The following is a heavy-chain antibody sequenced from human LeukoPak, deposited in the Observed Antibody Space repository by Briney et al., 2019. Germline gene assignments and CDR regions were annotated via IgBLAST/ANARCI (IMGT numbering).Heavy chain of an antibody. CDR1: GGSISSYY. Sequence: SETLSLTCTVSGGSISSYYWSWIRQPPGKGLEWIGYIYHSGSTNYNPSLKSRVTISVDTSKNQFSLKLSSVTAADTAVYYCARERARNYDYWGQGTLVTVSS. J-gene: IGHJ4*02. D-gene: IGHD6-6*01. CDR3: ARERARNYDY. V-gene: IGHV4-59*01. CDR2: IYHSGST.